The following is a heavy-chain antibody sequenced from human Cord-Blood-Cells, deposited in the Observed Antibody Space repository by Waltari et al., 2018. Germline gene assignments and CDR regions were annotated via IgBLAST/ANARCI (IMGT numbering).Heavy chain of an antibody. J-gene: IGHJ4*02. CDR3: ARDYYGSGSYYNVFDY. Sequence: QVQLVESGGRVVQPGRSLRLSCAASGFTFSSYAMHWVRQAPGKGLEWVAVISYDGSNKYYADSVKGRFTISRDNSKNTLYLQMNSLRAEDTAVYYCARDYYGSGSYYNVFDYWGQGTLVTVSS. CDR1: GFTFSSYA. V-gene: IGHV3-30-3*01. D-gene: IGHD3-10*01. CDR2: ISYDGSNK.